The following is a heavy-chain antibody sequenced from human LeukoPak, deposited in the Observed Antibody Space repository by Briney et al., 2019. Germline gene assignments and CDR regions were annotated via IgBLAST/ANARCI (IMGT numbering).Heavy chain of an antibody. CDR3: ARGRRNAFDI. CDR2: IYSTGST. V-gene: IGHV4-4*07. J-gene: IGHJ3*02. CDR1: GDSINTYY. Sequence: SETLSLTCTVSGDSINTYYWSWIRQPAGKGLEWIGRIYSTGSTNYNPSLESRVTISVDTSKNQFSLKLSSVTAADTAVYYCARGRRNAFDIWGQGTMVTVSS.